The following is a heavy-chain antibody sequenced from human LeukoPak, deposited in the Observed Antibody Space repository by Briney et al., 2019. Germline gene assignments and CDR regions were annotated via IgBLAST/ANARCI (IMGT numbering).Heavy chain of an antibody. J-gene: IGHJ4*02. CDR2: IYYSGST. V-gene: IGHV4-39*01. Sequence: SETLSLTCTVSGGSISSSSYYWGWIRQPPGNGLEWIGSIYYSGSTYYNPSLKSRVTISVDTSKNQFSLKLSSVTAADTAVYYCARASGSYYYWGQGTLVTVSS. CDR3: ARASGSYYY. CDR1: GGSISSSSYY. D-gene: IGHD1-26*01.